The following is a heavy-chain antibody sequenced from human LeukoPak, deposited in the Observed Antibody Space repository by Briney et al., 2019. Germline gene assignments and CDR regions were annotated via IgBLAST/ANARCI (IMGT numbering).Heavy chain of an antibody. CDR2: ISGSGGST. Sequence: PGGSLRLSCAASGLTFSSYAMSWVRQAPGKGLEWVSAISGSGGSTYYADSVKGRFTISRDNSKNTLYLQMNSLRAEDTAVYYCAKDPHSYYYGSGSNGVDYWGQGTLVTVSS. CDR1: GLTFSSYA. V-gene: IGHV3-23*01. D-gene: IGHD3-10*01. J-gene: IGHJ4*02. CDR3: AKDPHSYYYGSGSNGVDY.